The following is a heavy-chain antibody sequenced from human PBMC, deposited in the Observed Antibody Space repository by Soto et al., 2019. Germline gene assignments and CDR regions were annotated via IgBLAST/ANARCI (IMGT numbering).Heavy chain of an antibody. CDR2: IYYSGST. CDR3: ATVIPPYSSRWLHLDY. Sequence: SETLSLTCTVSGGSISSYYWSWIRQPPGKGLEWIGYIYYSGSTNYNPSLKSRVTISVDTSKNQFSLKLSSVTAADTAVYYCATVIPPYSSRWLHLDYWGKGTLVTVSS. J-gene: IGHJ4*02. CDR1: GGSISSYY. V-gene: IGHV4-59*08. D-gene: IGHD6-13*01.